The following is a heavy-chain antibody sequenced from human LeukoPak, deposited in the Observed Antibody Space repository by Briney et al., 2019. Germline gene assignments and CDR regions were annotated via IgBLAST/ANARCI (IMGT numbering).Heavy chain of an antibody. D-gene: IGHD6-25*01. Sequence: SETLSLTCTVSGASINSNYYYWGWIRQPPGKGLEWIGSIYYSGSTYYNPSLKSRVTISVDTSKNQFSLKVNSVTAADTAVYYCARLGYGSGRVNWFDPWGQGNLVTVSS. CDR3: ARLGYGSGRVNWFDP. V-gene: IGHV4-39*01. CDR1: GASINSNYYY. CDR2: IYYSGST. J-gene: IGHJ5*02.